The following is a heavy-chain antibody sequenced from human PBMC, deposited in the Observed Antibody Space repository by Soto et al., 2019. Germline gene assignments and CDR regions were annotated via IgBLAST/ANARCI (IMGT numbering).Heavy chain of an antibody. Sequence: SETLSLTCTVSGGSIISSNCYWGWIRQPPGKGLEWIGSVEYGGSTYDNPSLKSRVTLSADTSKNQFSLKLTSVTAADTAIYYCARHVRGAVTMNWFDPWGHGTLVTVSS. CDR3: ARHVRGAVTMNWFDP. CDR2: VEYGGST. J-gene: IGHJ5*02. V-gene: IGHV4-39*01. D-gene: IGHD3-10*02. CDR1: GGSIISSNCY.